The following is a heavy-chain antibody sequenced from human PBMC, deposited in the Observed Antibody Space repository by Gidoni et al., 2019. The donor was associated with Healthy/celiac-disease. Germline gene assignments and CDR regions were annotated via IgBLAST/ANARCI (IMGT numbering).Heavy chain of an antibody. CDR1: GGTFSSYA. CDR2: IIPILGIA. V-gene: IGHV1-69*09. J-gene: IGHJ2*01. CDR3: ARGEDYYDSSGYLNWYFDL. Sequence: QVQLVQSGAEVKKPGSSVKVSCKASGGTFSSYAISWVRHAPGQGLEWMGRIIPILGIANYAQKFQGRVTITADKSTSTAYMELSSLRSEDTAVYYCARGEDYYDSSGYLNWYFDLWGRGTLVTVSS. D-gene: IGHD3-22*01.